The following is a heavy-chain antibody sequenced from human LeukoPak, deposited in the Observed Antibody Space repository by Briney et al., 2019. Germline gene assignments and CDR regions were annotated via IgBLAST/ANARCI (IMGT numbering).Heavy chain of an antibody. CDR1: GGSFSGYY. D-gene: IGHD5-18*01. CDR2: INHSGST. CDR3: ARAKRSYGSSYYFDY. J-gene: IGHJ4*02. V-gene: IGHV4-34*01. Sequence: SETLSLTCAVYGGSFSGYYWSWIRQPPGKGLEWIGEINHSGSTNYNPSLKSRVTISVDTSKNQFSLKLSSVTAADTAVYYCARAKRSYGSSYYFDYWGQGTLVTVSS.